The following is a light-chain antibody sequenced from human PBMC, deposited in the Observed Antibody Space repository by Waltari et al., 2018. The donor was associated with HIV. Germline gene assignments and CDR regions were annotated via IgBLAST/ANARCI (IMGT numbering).Light chain of an antibody. Sequence: SSELTQPPSLAVPPGKTARLPCSGDAVTNQYAYWYNQKQGQAPILIIYKDTERPSGIPERFSGSTSVTTVTLTISGVQAEDEADYHCQSADSSGAYWVFGGGTRLTVL. CDR3: QSADSSGAYWV. CDR2: KDT. V-gene: IGLV3-25*03. J-gene: IGLJ3*02. CDR1: AVTNQY.